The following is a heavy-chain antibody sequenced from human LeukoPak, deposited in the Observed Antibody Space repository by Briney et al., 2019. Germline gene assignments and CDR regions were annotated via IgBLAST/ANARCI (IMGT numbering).Heavy chain of an antibody. V-gene: IGHV1-18*01. Sequence: GASVKVSCKASGYTFTNYGITWVRQVPGQGLQWLGWISAYNGNANYAQKLQDRLTLTSDTSTTTAYMGLRSLRSDDTAIYYCARTPKQFGELNQPGDPWGQGTLVTVSS. D-gene: IGHD3-10*01. CDR1: GYTFTNYG. CDR2: ISAYNGNA. CDR3: ARTPKQFGELNQPGDP. J-gene: IGHJ5*02.